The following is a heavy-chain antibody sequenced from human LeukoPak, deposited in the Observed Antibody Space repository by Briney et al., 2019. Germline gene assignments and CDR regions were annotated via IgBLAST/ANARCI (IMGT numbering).Heavy chain of an antibody. J-gene: IGHJ4*02. V-gene: IGHV3-23*01. CDR3: ANYGDEWGGVRPFDY. Sequence: GGSLRLSCAASGFTFSSYAMSWVRQAPGKGLEWVSAISGSGGSTYYADSVKGRFTISRDNSKNTLYLQMNSLRAEDTAVYCCANYGDEWGGVRPFDYWGQGTLVTVSS. D-gene: IGHD4-17*01. CDR1: GFTFSSYA. CDR2: ISGSGGST.